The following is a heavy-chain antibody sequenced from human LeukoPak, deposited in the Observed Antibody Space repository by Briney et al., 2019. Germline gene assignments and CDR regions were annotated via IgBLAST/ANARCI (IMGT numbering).Heavy chain of an antibody. V-gene: IGHV1-69*05. J-gene: IGHJ6*03. CDR2: IIPIFGTA. CDR3: ARSQTYGSGSYYSYYYYYMDV. CDR1: GGTFSSYA. D-gene: IGHD3-10*01. Sequence: SVKVSCKASGGTFSSYAISWVRQAPGQGLEWMGRIIPIFGTANYAQKFQGRVTITTDESTSTDYMEMSSLRSEDTAVYYCARSQTYGSGSYYSYYYYYMDVWGKGTTVTVSS.